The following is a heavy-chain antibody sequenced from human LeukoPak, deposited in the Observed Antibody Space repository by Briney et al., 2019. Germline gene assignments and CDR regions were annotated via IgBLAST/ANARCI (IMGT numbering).Heavy chain of an antibody. Sequence: PGGSLRLSCAASASTFSSYAMSWARQAQGNGMEWDPSIIGSGGRTYYTDSVKGRLTISRDNSTNTLYLQMNSLRAEDTAVYYCAKDQPASIAANYFDYWGQGTLVTVSS. V-gene: IGHV3-23*01. CDR2: IIGSGGRT. CDR3: AKDQPASIAANYFDY. D-gene: IGHD6-6*01. J-gene: IGHJ4*02. CDR1: ASTFSSYA.